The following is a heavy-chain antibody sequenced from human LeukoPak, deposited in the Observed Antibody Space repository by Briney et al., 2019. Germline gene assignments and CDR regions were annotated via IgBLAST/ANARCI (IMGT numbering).Heavy chain of an antibody. V-gene: IGHV3-48*01. Sequence: GGSLRLSCAASGFTFSSYSMNWVRQAPGKGLEWVSYISSSSSTIYYADSVKGRFTISRDNAKNSLYLQMNSLRAEDTAVYYCAREPEGSYYDSSGYYYSPHPFDYWGQGTLVTVSS. CDR1: GFTFSSYS. CDR2: ISSSSSTI. CDR3: AREPEGSYYDSSGYYYSPHPFDY. J-gene: IGHJ4*02. D-gene: IGHD3-22*01.